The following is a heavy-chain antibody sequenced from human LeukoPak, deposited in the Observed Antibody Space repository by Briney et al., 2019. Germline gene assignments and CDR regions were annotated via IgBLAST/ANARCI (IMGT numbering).Heavy chain of an antibody. V-gene: IGHV4-59*01. D-gene: IGHD7-27*01. CDR1: GGSISSYY. Sequence: SETLSLTCTVSGGSISSYYWSWIRQPPGKGLEWIGYIYYSGSTNYNPSLKSQVTISVDTSKNQFSLKLSSVTAAVTAVYYCARDQMGIVDYWGQGTLVTVSS. CDR3: ARDQMGIVDY. CDR2: IYYSGST. J-gene: IGHJ4*02.